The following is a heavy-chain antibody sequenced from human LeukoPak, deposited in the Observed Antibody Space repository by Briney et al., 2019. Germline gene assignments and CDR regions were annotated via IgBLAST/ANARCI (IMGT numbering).Heavy chain of an antibody. V-gene: IGHV3-74*01. CDR2: INSDGSST. J-gene: IGHJ4*02. Sequence: GGSLRLSCAASGFTFSSYWMHWVRQAPGKGLVWVSRINSDGSSTSYADSVKGRFTISRDNAKNTLYLQMNSLRAEDTAVYSCARGYCSSTSCSLVDYWGQGTLVTVS. D-gene: IGHD2-2*01. CDR3: ARGYCSSTSCSLVDY. CDR1: GFTFSSYW.